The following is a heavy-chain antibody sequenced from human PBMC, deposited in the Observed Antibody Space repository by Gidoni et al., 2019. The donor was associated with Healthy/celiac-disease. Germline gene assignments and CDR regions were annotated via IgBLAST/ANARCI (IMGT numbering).Heavy chain of an antibody. D-gene: IGHD2-2*01. CDR2: INHSGST. CDR3: ARGLVGGSTSSYYMDV. Sequence: QVQLQQWGAGLLKPSETLSLTCAVYGGSFSGYYWRWIRQPPGKGLEWIGEINHSGSTNYNPSLKSRVTISVDTSKNQFSLKLSSVTAADTAVYYCARGLVGGSTSSYYMDVWGKGTTVTVSS. V-gene: IGHV4-34*01. CDR1: GGSFSGYY. J-gene: IGHJ6*03.